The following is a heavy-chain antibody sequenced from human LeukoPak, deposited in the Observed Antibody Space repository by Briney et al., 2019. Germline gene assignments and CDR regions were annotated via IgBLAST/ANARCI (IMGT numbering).Heavy chain of an antibody. CDR3: ARDTVGDNYDFWSN. V-gene: IGHV4-4*07. D-gene: IGHD3-3*01. CDR1: GGSISSYY. CDR2: IYSSGST. J-gene: IGHJ4*02. Sequence: SETLSLTCTVPGGSISSYYWSWIRQPAGKGLEWIGRIYSSGSTNYNPSLKSRVTMSVDTSKNQFSLKLSSVTAADTAVYYCARDTVGDNYDFWSNWGQGTLVTVSS.